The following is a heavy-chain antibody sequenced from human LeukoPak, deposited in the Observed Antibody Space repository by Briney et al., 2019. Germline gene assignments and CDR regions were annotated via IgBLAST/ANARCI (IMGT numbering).Heavy chain of an antibody. Sequence: ASVKVSCKASGYTFTGYYMHWVRQAPGQGLEWMGWINPNSCGTNYAQKFQGRVTMTRDTSISTAYMELSRLRSDDTAVYYCARDAAARPSYYYGMDVWGQGTTVTVSS. CDR1: GYTFTGYY. V-gene: IGHV1-2*02. CDR3: ARDAAARPSYYYGMDV. CDR2: INPNSCGT. J-gene: IGHJ6*02. D-gene: IGHD6-6*01.